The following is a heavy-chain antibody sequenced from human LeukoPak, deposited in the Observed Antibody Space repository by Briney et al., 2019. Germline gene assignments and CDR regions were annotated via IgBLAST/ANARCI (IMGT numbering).Heavy chain of an antibody. CDR1: GFTFSNDW. V-gene: IGHV3-74*01. D-gene: IGHD4-11*01. J-gene: IGHJ3*01. CDR2: INSDGITT. CDR3: TSALTTTRNAFDV. Sequence: GGSLRLSCAASGFTFSNDWMHWVRHVPGKGLVWVSRINSDGITTTYADSVKGRFTISRDNAKNTLYLQMDSLRVEDTAVYYCTSALTTTRNAFDVWGQGTKVTVSS.